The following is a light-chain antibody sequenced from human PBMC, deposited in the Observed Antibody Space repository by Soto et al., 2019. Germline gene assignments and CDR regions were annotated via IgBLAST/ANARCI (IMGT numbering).Light chain of an antibody. CDR1: SSDVGGYNY. Sequence: QSVLTQPPSASGSPGQSVTITCTGTSSDVGGYNYVSWYQQHPGKAPKLMIYEVYKRPSGVPDRFSGSKSGNTASLTVSGLQAEDGADYYCSSYAGSTNLIFGGGTQLTVL. V-gene: IGLV2-8*01. CDR2: EVY. CDR3: SSYAGSTNLI. J-gene: IGLJ7*01.